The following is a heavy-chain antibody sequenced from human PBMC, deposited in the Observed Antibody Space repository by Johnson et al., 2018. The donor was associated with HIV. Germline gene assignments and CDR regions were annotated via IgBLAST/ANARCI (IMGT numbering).Heavy chain of an antibody. V-gene: IGHV3-66*02. Sequence: VQLVESGGGLVQPGGSLRLSCAASGFTVSRNYMNWVRQAPGKGLEWVSVIYSGGSTYYADSVKGRFTISRDSSKNTLYLQMNSLRAEDTAMYYCAISGAASIAARGDAFDIWGQGTMVTVSS. J-gene: IGHJ3*02. CDR3: AISGAASIAARGDAFDI. CDR1: GFTVSRNY. CDR2: IYSGGST. D-gene: IGHD6-6*01.